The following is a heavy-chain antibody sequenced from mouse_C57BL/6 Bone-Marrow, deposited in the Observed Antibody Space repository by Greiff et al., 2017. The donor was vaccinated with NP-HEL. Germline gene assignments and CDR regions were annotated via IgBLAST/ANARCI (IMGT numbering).Heavy chain of an antibody. J-gene: IGHJ3*01. D-gene: IGHD6-1*01. Sequence: VQLQQPGTELVKPGASVKLSCKASGYNFTSYWMHWVKQRPGQGLEWIGNINPSNGGTNYNEKFKSKATLTVDKSYSTAYMQLSSLTSEDSAVYYCARGIGASIPAWFAYWGQGTLVTVSA. CDR1: GYNFTSYW. CDR3: ARGIGASIPAWFAY. V-gene: IGHV1-53*01. CDR2: INPSNGGT.